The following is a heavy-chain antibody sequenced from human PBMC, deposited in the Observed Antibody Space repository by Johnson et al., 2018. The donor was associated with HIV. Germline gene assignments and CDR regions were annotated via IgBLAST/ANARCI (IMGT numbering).Heavy chain of an antibody. J-gene: IGHJ3*02. V-gene: IGHV3-30-3*01. CDR3: AKDSGSYYPDAFEI. CDR2: ISYDGSNK. CDR1: GFTFSSYA. D-gene: IGHD1-26*01. Sequence: QVQLVESGGGVVQPGRSLRLSCAASGFTFSSYAMHWVRQAPGKGLEWVAVISYDGSNKYYADSVKGRFTISRDNSKNTLYLQMNSLRAEDTAVYYCAKDSGSYYPDAFEIWGQGTMVTVSS.